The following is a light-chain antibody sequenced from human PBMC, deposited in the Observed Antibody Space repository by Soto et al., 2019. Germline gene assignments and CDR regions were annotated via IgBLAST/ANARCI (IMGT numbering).Light chain of an antibody. V-gene: IGLV4-60*03. J-gene: IGLJ3*02. CDR1: SGHNWNI. CDR2: VDGSGSY. CDR3: ETWDSNTRV. Sequence: QPVLTQSSSASASLGSSVKLTCTRSSGHNWNIIALHQQEPGKAPRYLMKVDGSGSYNKGSGVPDRFSCSSSGADRYLTISNLQAEDEADYYCETWDSNTRVFGGGTKLTVL.